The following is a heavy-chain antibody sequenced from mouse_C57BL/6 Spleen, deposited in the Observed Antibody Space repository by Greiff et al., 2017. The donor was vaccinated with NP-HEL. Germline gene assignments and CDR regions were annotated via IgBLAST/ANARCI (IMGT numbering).Heavy chain of an antibody. CDR3: ARSDDYARFAY. J-gene: IGHJ3*01. V-gene: IGHV1-63*01. D-gene: IGHD2-4*01. Sequence: QVQLQQSGAELVRPGTSVKMSCKASGYTFTNYWIGWAKQRPGHGLEWIGDIYPGGGYTNYNEKFKGKATLTADKSSSTAYMQFSSLTSEDSAIYYCARSDDYARFAYWGQGTLVTVSA. CDR2: IYPGGGYT. CDR1: GYTFTNYW.